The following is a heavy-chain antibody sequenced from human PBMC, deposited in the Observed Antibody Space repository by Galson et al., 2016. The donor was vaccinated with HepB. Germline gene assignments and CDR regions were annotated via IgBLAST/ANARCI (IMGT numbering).Heavy chain of an antibody. V-gene: IGHV3-9*01. CDR2: ISWNSGWI. D-gene: IGHD6-13*01. Sequence: SLRLSCAASGFTFADYAFHWVRQAPGKGLEWVSGISWNSGWIAYADSVKGRFSLSRDNAKKSLYLQMNRLTSEDTALYYGTKDFDASGLAAPGFFAHWGQGVLVTVSS. J-gene: IGHJ4*02. CDR3: TKDFDASGLAAPGFFAH. CDR1: GFTFADYA.